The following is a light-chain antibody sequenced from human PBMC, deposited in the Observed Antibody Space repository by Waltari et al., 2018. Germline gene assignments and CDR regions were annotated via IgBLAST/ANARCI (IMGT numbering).Light chain of an antibody. V-gene: IGKV1-5*03. CDR2: KSF. J-gene: IGKJ2*01. CDR3: QQDNIWPYT. CDR1: QSISNW. Sequence: DIQMTQSPSTLSASVGDRVTITCRASQSISNWLAGYQQKPGKAPKVLIYKSFTLQSGLPSRFSGSGSETEFSLTISSLQPDEFATYYCQQDNIWPYTFGQGTTLEI.